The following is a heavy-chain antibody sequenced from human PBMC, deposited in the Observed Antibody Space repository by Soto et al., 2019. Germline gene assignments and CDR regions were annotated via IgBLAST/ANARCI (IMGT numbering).Heavy chain of an antibody. CDR3: ARHQIQGDYYYYGMDV. Sequence: GESLKISCKGSGYSFTSYWISWVRQMPGKGLEWMGRIDPSDSYTNYSPSFQGHVTISADKSISTAYLQWSSLKASDTVMYYCARHQIQGDYYYYGMDVWGQGTTVTVSS. J-gene: IGHJ6*02. CDR2: IDPSDSYT. CDR1: GYSFTSYW. D-gene: IGHD5-18*01. V-gene: IGHV5-10-1*01.